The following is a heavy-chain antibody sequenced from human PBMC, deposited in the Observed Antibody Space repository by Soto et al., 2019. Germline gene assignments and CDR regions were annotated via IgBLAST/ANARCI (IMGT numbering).Heavy chain of an antibody. V-gene: IGHV1-46*01. J-gene: IGHJ3*02. D-gene: IGHD1-26*01. CDR3: ARKSNAGTYEGVFDI. CDR1: GYTFTNYF. CDR2: INPDGGTT. Sequence: ASVKVSFKASGYTFTNYFMHWVRQAPGQGLEWMGIINPDGGTTNYAQKFQGRLTMATDTSTSTVYMELSSLRSEDTAVYYCARKSNAGTYEGVFDIWGQGTVVTVSS.